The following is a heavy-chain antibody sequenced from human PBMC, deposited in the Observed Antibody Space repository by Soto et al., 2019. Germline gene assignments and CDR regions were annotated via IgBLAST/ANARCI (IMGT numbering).Heavy chain of an antibody. V-gene: IGHV4-59*01. CDR2: IYYSGST. CDR3: ARVGDIVVVPAAMRAFDI. D-gene: IGHD2-2*01. J-gene: IGHJ3*02. CDR1: GGSISSYY. Sequence: PSETLSLTCTVSGGSISSYYWSWIRQPPGKGLEWIGYIYYSGSTNYNPSLKSRVTISVDTSKNQFSLKLSSVTAADTAVYYCARVGDIVVVPAAMRAFDIWGQGTMVTVSS.